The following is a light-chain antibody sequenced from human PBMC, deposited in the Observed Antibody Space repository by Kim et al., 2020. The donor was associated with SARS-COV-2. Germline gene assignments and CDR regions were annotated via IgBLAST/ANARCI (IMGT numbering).Light chain of an antibody. CDR2: GKY. Sequence: LGQTVRLTCQGDSLRNYYETWYQQRPGQAPVLVLYGKYNRPSGIPDRFSGSASGNTASLTITGAQAEDEADYYCNSRDSSGDHVVFGGGTQLTVL. V-gene: IGLV3-19*01. J-gene: IGLJ3*02. CDR1: SLRNYY. CDR3: NSRDSSGDHVV.